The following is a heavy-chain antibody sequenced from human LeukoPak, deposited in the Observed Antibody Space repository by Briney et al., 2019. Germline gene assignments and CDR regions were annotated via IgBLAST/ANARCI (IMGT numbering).Heavy chain of an antibody. CDR3: ARDLPSTGYDSSGFYFDY. V-gene: IGHV3-30*04. J-gene: IGHJ4*02. D-gene: IGHD3-22*01. CDR1: GFTFSSYA. Sequence: GGALRLSCAASGFTFSSYAMHWVRQAPGKGLEWVAVISYDGSNKYYADSVKGRFTISRDNSKNTLYLQMNSLRAEDTAVYYCARDLPSTGYDSSGFYFDYWGQGTLVTVSS. CDR2: ISYDGSNK.